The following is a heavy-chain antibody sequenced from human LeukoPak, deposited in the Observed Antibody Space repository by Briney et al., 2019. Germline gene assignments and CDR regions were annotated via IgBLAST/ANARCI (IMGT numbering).Heavy chain of an antibody. CDR1: GFTFSSYA. Sequence: PGGSLRVSCAASGFTFSSYAMSWVGQAPGKGLEWVSSLSTSGGTTYYEDSVKGRFTISRDNSKNTLYLQMNSLRAEDTAVYYCAKDREDCSGGSCYFGPFDYWGQGALVTVSS. D-gene: IGHD2-15*01. CDR3: AKDREDCSGGSCYFGPFDY. CDR2: LSTSGGTT. J-gene: IGHJ4*02. V-gene: IGHV3-23*01.